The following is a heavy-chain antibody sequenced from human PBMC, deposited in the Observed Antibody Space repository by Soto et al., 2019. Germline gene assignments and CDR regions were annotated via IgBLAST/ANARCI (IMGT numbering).Heavy chain of an antibody. CDR3: ARDREQWLVGYYFDY. CDR1: GFTFSRYG. J-gene: IGHJ4*02. CDR2: IWYDGSNI. D-gene: IGHD6-19*01. V-gene: IGHV3-33*01. Sequence: GGSLRLSCAASGFTFSRYGMHWVRQAPGRGLEWVAVIWYDGSNIYYADSVKGRFTISRDNSKDTLDLQMNSLRAEDTAVYYCARDREQWLVGYYFDYWGQGTLVTVPS.